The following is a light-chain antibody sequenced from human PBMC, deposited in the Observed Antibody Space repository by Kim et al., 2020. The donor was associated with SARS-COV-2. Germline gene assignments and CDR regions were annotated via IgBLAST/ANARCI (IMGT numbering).Light chain of an antibody. Sequence: GHSITISGTGTSSDIGVYDYVSWYQHHPGTAPRLMIFDVSDRPSGISNRFSGSKSGNTASLTISGLQAEDEAEYYCVSYTTSTTLVFGGGTQLTVL. CDR1: SSDIGVYDY. CDR3: VSYTTSTTLV. CDR2: DVS. V-gene: IGLV2-14*03. J-gene: IGLJ2*01.